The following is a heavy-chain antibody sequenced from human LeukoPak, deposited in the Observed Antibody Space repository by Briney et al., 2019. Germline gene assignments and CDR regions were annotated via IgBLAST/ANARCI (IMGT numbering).Heavy chain of an antibody. Sequence: PGGSLRLSCTASGFNLDDYAMHWVRQGPGNGLEWVSLISGEGGGTVYAGSVKGRFTMSRDNRKDSLYLQMNSLRTEDSALYYCAKDVRPGGGSGYEGFDYWGQGTLVAVSS. CDR2: ISGEGGGT. J-gene: IGHJ4*02. V-gene: IGHV3-43*02. CDR1: GFNLDDYA. D-gene: IGHD3-16*01. CDR3: AKDVRPGGGSGYEGFDY.